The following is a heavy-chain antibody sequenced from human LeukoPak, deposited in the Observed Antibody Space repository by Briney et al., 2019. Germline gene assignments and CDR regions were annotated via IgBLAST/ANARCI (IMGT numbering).Heavy chain of an antibody. CDR2: IYDSGKT. CDR3: ARDYIVHTGVVAFDI. CDR1: GCSISTYY. Sequence: PSETLSLTCRVSGCSISTYYWNWIRQPAGKELEWIGHIYDSGKTNYNPSLRGRATISVDESRNLFSLKLNSVTAADTAVYYCARDYIVHTGVVAFDIWGQGTMVTVSS. J-gene: IGHJ3*02. D-gene: IGHD5-12*01. V-gene: IGHV4-4*07.